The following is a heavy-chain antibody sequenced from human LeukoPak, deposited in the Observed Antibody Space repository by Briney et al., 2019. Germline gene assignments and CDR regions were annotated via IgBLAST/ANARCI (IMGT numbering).Heavy chain of an antibody. CDR1: GFTFSSYE. D-gene: IGHD3-22*01. V-gene: IGHV3-23*01. Sequence: GGSLRLSCAASGFTFSSYEMNWVRQAPGKGLEWVSGISGSGASTYYADSVKGRFTISRDNSKNTLHLQMNSLRAEDTAVYYCAKDRSRYDSSAYDFDYWGQGTLVTVSS. CDR3: AKDRSRYDSSAYDFDY. J-gene: IGHJ4*02. CDR2: ISGSGAST.